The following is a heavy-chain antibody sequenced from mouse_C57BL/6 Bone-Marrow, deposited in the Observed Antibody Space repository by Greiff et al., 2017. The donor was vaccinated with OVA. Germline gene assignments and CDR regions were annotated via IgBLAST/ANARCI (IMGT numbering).Heavy chain of an antibody. CDR3: ARNYDGYYLFAY. V-gene: IGHV1-81*01. Sequence: QVQLQQSGAELARPGASVKLSCKASGYTFTSYGISWVKQRTGQGLEWIGEIYPRSGNTYYNEKFKGKATLTADKSSSTAYMGLRSLTSEDSAVYFCARNYDGYYLFAYWGQGTLVTVSA. J-gene: IGHJ3*01. D-gene: IGHD2-3*01. CDR1: GYTFTSYG. CDR2: IYPRSGNT.